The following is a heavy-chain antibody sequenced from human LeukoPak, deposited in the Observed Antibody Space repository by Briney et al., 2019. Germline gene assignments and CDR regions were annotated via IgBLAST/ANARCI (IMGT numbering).Heavy chain of an antibody. D-gene: IGHD2-2*01. Sequence: RTGGSLRLSCAASGFTFSSYAMHWVRYAPGKGLEWVSGISWNSVRIGYADSVKGRFTISRDNAKNSLYLQMNSLRTEDTALYYCAKEQGFCSSISCYGFDSWGQGTLVTVSS. CDR2: ISWNSVRI. V-gene: IGHV3-9*01. J-gene: IGHJ4*02. CDR1: GFTFSSYA. CDR3: AKEQGFCSSISCYGFDS.